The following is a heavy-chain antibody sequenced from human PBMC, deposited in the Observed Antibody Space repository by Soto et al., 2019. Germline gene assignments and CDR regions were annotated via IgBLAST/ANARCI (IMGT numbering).Heavy chain of an antibody. Sequence: QVQLQESGPGLVKPSETLSLTCTVSGGSISSYYWSWIRQPPGKGLAWIGYSYYSGSTNYNPSLKSRVTISVDTSKNQFSLKVSSVTAADTAVYYCARPRGYCSGCSCSNWFDPWGQGTLVTVSS. J-gene: IGHJ5*02. V-gene: IGHV4-59*08. CDR2: SYYSGST. D-gene: IGHD2-15*01. CDR1: GGSISSYY. CDR3: ARPRGYCSGCSCSNWFDP.